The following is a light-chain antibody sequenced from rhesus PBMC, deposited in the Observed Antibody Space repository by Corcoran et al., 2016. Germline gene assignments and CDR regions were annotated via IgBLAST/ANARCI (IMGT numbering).Light chain of an antibody. CDR1: QGISSY. CDR2: SAS. CDR3: QQYNSAPLT. V-gene: IGKV1-37*01. Sequence: DIQMTQSPSSLSASVGDTVTITCRASQGISSYVAWYQQKPGQAPKPLNYSASNLESGVPSRFSGSGSGTEFTLTISSLQPEDFATYYCQQYNSAPLTFGGGPEVDI. J-gene: IGKJ4*01.